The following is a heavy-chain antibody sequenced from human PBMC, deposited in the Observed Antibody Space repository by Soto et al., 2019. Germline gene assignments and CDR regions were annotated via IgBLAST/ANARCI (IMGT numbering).Heavy chain of an antibody. V-gene: IGHV4-61*01. CDR3: ARTALGGGY. CDR1: VDSCTSYHHY. CDR2: IDYRGIT. D-gene: IGHD3-16*01. J-gene: IGHJ4*02. Sequence: SETLSLTGTVSVDSCTSYHHYWRWIRQPPGKGLEWIGYIDYRGITNYNPSLKSRVTITVDKSRNQFSLMLNSVTFGDTAVYYCARTALGGGYWGQGTLVTVSS.